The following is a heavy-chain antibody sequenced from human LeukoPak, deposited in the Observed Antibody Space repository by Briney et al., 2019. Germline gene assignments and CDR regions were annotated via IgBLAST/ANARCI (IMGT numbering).Heavy chain of an antibody. CDR2: IGGAT. J-gene: IGHJ4*02. V-gene: IGHV3-53*01. Sequence: IGGATYYADSVKGRFTISRDNSENTLYLQMKSLRAEDTVVYYCARGDGYNFFDYWGQGTLLTVSS. CDR3: ARGDGYNFFDY. D-gene: IGHD5-24*01.